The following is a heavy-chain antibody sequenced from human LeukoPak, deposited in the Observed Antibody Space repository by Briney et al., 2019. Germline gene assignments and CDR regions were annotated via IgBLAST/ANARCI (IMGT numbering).Heavy chain of an antibody. D-gene: IGHD3-22*01. CDR2: IIPILGIA. Sequence: SVKVSCKASGGTFSSYTISWVRQAPGQGLEWMGRIIPILGIANYAQKFQGRVTITADKSTSTAYTELSSLRSEDTAVYYCARQDNYDLIDYWGQGTLGTVSS. CDR3: ARQDNYDLIDY. J-gene: IGHJ4*02. CDR1: GGTFSSYT. V-gene: IGHV1-69*02.